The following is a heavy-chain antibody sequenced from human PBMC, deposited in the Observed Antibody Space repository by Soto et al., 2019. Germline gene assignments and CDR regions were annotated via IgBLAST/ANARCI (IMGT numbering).Heavy chain of an antibody. CDR2: IWYDGSNK. Sequence: QVQLVESGGGVVQPGMSLRLSCAASGFTFSNYGMHWVRQAPGKGLEWVAVIWYDGSNKYYADSVKGRFTVSRDKSKNTLYLQMTTLRAEDTAGYYWSRHKGGDSYYLDYWGQGTLVTVSS. D-gene: IGHD4-17*01. V-gene: IGHV3-33*01. CDR1: GFTFSNYG. CDR3: SRHKGGDSYYLDY. J-gene: IGHJ4*02.